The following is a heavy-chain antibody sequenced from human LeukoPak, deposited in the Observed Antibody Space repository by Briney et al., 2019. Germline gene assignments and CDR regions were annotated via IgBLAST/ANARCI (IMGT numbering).Heavy chain of an antibody. V-gene: IGHV1-18*01. J-gene: IGHJ6*02. CDR1: GYTFTSYG. CDR2: ISAYNDNT. CDR3: ARVLSPLRFLEWFDYYYYYGMDV. Sequence: ASVKVSCKASGYTFTSYGISWVRQAPGQGLEWMGWISAYNDNTNYAQKLQGRVTMTTDTSTSTAYMELRSLRSDDTAVYYCARVLSPLRFLEWFDYYYYYGMDVWGQGATVTVSS. D-gene: IGHD3-3*01.